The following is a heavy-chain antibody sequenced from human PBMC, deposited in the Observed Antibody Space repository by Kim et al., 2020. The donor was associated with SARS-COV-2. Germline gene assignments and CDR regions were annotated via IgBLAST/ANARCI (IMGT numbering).Heavy chain of an antibody. CDR2: ISYDGRNK. CDR3: AKDGYYYGSGSPTGGMDV. V-gene: IGHV3-30*18. D-gene: IGHD3-10*01. Sequence: GGSLRLSCGASGFIFSNYGMHWVRQAPGKGLEWVAVISYDGRNKYYADSVKGRFIISRDNSKNTLYLQMNSLRAEDTAVYYCAKDGYYYGSGSPTGGMDVWGQGTTVTVSS. CDR1: GFIFSNYG. J-gene: IGHJ6*02.